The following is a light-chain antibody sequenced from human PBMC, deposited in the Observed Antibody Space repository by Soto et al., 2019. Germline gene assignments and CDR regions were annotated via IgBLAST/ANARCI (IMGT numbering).Light chain of an antibody. CDR3: SSYTSGSTLV. CDR2: DVN. J-gene: IGLJ2*01. Sequence: QSVLTQPASVSGSPGQSITISCAGTSSDVGGYNYVSWYRQHPGKAPKLMIYDVNNRPSGVSNRFSGSKSGNTASLTISGLQAEDEADYYCSSYTSGSTLVFGGGTKVTVL. V-gene: IGLV2-14*03. CDR1: SSDVGGYNY.